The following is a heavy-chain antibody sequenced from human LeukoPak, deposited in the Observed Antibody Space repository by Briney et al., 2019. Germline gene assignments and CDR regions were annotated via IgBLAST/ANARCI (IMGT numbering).Heavy chain of an antibody. J-gene: IGHJ4*02. CDR3: ASEDVGYSSSSYFDY. Sequence: PRASVKVSCKASGGTFSSYAISWVRQAPGQGLEWMGRIIPIFGTANYAQKFQGRVTITTDESTSTAYMELSSLRSEDTAVYYCASEDVGYSSSSYFDYWGQGTLVTVSS. CDR1: GGTFSSYA. D-gene: IGHD6-6*01. V-gene: IGHV1-69*05. CDR2: IIPIFGTA.